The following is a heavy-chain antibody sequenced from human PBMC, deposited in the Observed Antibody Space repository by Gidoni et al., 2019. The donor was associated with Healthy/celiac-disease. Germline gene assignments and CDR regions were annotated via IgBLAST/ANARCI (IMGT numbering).Heavy chain of an antibody. CDR1: GFTFSSYG. CDR2: ISYDGSNK. Sequence: CAASGFTFSSYGMHWVRQAPGKGLEWVAVISYDGSNKYYADSVKGRFTISRDNSKNTLYLQMNSLRAEDTAVYYCAKIYYDSSGYSFDIWGQGTMVTVSS. D-gene: IGHD3-22*01. CDR3: AKIYYDSSGYSFDI. J-gene: IGHJ3*02. V-gene: IGHV3-30*18.